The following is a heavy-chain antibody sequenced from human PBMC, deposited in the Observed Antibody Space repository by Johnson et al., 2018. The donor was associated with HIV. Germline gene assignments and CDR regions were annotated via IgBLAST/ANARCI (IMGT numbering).Heavy chain of an antibody. V-gene: IGHV3-23*04. Sequence: VQLVESGGVWVQPGESLRLSCAASGFSFSTYAMTWVRQAPGKGLQWVSTISGGGSGTYYADSVKGRYTISRDNAKNTLYLQMNSLRAEDTAVYYCAREGDGYNYDAFDIWGQGTMVTVFS. D-gene: IGHD5-24*01. CDR2: ISGGGSGT. CDR3: AREGDGYNYDAFDI. J-gene: IGHJ3*02. CDR1: GFSFSTYA.